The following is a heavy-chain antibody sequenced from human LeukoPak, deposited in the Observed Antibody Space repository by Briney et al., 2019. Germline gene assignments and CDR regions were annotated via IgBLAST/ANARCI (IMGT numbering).Heavy chain of an antibody. CDR1: GFTFSSYW. D-gene: IGHD3-10*01. CDR2: IDSNGETT. V-gene: IGHV3-74*01. J-gene: IGHJ4*02. CDR3: AREISGSLPL. Sequence: GGSLRLSCAASGFTFSSYWIHWVRQAPGRGLVWVARIDSNGETTGYADAVKGRFTISRDNAKNTLYLQMNSLRAEDTAVYYCAREISGSLPLWGQGTQVTVSS.